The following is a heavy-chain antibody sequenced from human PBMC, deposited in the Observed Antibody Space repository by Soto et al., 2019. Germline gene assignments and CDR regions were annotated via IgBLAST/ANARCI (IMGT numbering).Heavy chain of an antibody. Sequence: GGSLRLSCAASGFTFSSYAMHWVRQAPGKGLEWVAVISYDGSNKYYADSVKGRFTISRDNSKNTLYLQMNSLRAEDTAVYYCARKDFWSGYYFDYWGQGTLVTVSS. V-gene: IGHV3-30-3*01. D-gene: IGHD3-3*01. CDR3: ARKDFWSGYYFDY. J-gene: IGHJ4*02. CDR2: ISYDGSNK. CDR1: GFTFSSYA.